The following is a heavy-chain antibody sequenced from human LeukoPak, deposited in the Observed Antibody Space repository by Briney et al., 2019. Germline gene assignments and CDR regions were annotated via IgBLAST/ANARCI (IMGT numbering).Heavy chain of an antibody. CDR2: IWYDGSNK. J-gene: IGHJ4*02. CDR1: GFTFSSYG. CDR3: AKDSGIVVVTFYFDY. V-gene: IGHV3-33*06. D-gene: IGHD2-21*02. Sequence: GGSLRLSCAASGFTFSSYGMHWVRQAPGKGLEWVAVIWYDGSNKYYADSVKGRFTISRDNSKNTLYLQMNSLRAEDTAVYYRAKDSGIVVVTFYFDYWGQGTLVTVSS.